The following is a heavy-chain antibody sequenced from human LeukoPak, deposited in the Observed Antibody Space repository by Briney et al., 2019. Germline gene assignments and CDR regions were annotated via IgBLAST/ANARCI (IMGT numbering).Heavy chain of an antibody. Sequence: SETLSLTCTVSGGSISSGDYYWSWIRQPPGKGLEWIGYIYYSGSTYYNPSLKSRVTISVDTSKNQFSLKLSSVTAADTAVYYCARTSKTGYGSYFDYWGQGTLVTVSS. CDR1: GGSISSGDYY. V-gene: IGHV4-30-4*08. CDR2: IYYSGST. J-gene: IGHJ4*02. CDR3: ARTSKTGYGSYFDY. D-gene: IGHD5-18*01.